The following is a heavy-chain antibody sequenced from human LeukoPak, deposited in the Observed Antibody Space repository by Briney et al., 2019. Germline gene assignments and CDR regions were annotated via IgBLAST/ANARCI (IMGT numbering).Heavy chain of an antibody. D-gene: IGHD5-12*01. Sequence: SETLSLTCTVSGGSISSYYWSWIRQPPGKGLEWIGYIYYSGSTNYNPSLTSRVTISVDTSKNQFSLKLSSVTAADTAVYYCARDRGYDFGWFDPWGQGTLVTVSS. CDR1: GGSISSYY. J-gene: IGHJ5*02. V-gene: IGHV4-59*01. CDR2: IYYSGST. CDR3: ARDRGYDFGWFDP.